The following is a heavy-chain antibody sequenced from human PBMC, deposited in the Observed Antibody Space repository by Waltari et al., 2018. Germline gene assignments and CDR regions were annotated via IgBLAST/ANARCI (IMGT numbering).Heavy chain of an antibody. CDR2: IYDRGYT. CDR1: NGSISTGGYS. Sequence: QVQLQESGSGLVKPSETLSLTCTVSNGSISTGGYSWSWIRQPPGTGLEWIGYIYDRGYTYKNPWRKSRVTISVDGSKNHFSLRLTSMTAADTAVYYCARGGDGSWFDPWGQGTLVTVSS. CDR3: ARGGDGSWFDP. V-gene: IGHV4-30-2*01. D-gene: IGHD4-17*01. J-gene: IGHJ5*01.